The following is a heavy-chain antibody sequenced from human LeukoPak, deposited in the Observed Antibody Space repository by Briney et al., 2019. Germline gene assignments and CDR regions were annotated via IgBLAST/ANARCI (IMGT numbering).Heavy chain of an antibody. CDR3: ARDPLIGGGFFDY. J-gene: IGHJ4*02. D-gene: IGHD1-26*01. Sequence: GVSLRLSCVASGFTISNDYMSWVRQTPGKGLEWVSVFYSGGSTYYADSVKGRFTISRDDSKNTLYLQMNGLTAEDTAQYYCARDPLIGGGFFDYWGQGILVIVSS. CDR1: GFTISNDY. CDR2: FYSGGST. V-gene: IGHV3-53*01.